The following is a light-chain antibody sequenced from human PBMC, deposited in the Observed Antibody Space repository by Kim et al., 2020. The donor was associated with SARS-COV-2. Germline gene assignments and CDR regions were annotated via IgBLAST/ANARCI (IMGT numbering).Light chain of an antibody. V-gene: IGLV2-11*01. CDR1: SSDVGGYNY. J-gene: IGLJ3*02. Sequence: SPGQSVTISCTGTSSDVGGYNYVSWYQQHPGIAPKLMIYDVSKRPSGVPDRFSGSKSGNTASLTISGLQAEDEADYYCCSYAGSWVFGGGTKVTVL. CDR3: CSYAGSWV. CDR2: DVS.